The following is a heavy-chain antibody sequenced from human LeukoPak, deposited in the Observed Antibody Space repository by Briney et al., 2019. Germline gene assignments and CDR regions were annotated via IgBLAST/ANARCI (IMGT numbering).Heavy chain of an antibody. CDR3: AKTQGYSGYDSEFVK. Sequence: GGSLRLSCAASGFTFSSYAMSWVRQAPGMGLEWVSVLTGSGTTTFYADSVKGRFNISRDNSKNTLYLQMNSLRAEDTAVYFCAKTQGYSGYDSEFVKWGQGTLVSVSS. CDR1: GFTFSSYA. D-gene: IGHD5-12*01. J-gene: IGHJ4*02. CDR2: LTGSGTTT. V-gene: IGHV3-23*01.